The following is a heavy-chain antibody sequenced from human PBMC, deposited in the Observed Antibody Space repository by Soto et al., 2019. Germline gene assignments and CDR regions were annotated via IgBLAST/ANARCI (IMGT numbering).Heavy chain of an antibody. J-gene: IGHJ1*01. D-gene: IGHD2-15*01. V-gene: IGHV3-30*18. CDR2: ISYDGSNK. CDR3: AKGVVVAATYSQH. Sequence: QVQLVESGGGVVQPGRSLRLSCAASGFTFSSYGMHWVRQAPGKGLEWVAVISYDGSNKYYADSVKGRFTISRDNSKNTRYLQMNGLRAEDTAVYYCAKGVVVAATYSQHWGQGTLVTVSS. CDR1: GFTFSSYG.